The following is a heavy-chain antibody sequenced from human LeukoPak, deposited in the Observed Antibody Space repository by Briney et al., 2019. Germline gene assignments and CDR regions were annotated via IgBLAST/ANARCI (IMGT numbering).Heavy chain of an antibody. CDR3: ARVAQTVYDSSGYYWANDAFDI. V-gene: IGHV1-18*01. J-gene: IGHJ3*02. Sequence: GASVKVSCKASGYTFTSYGISWVRQAPGQGLEWMGWISAYNGNTNYAQKLQGRVTMTTDTSTSTAYMELRSLRSDDTAVYYCARVAQTVYDSSGYYWANDAFDIWGQGTMVTVSS. CDR2: ISAYNGNT. CDR1: GYTFTSYG. D-gene: IGHD3-22*01.